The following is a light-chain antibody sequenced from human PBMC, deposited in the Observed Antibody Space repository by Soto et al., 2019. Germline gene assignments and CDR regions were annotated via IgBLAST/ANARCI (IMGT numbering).Light chain of an antibody. CDR3: QQYGDWPLT. V-gene: IGKV3-15*01. J-gene: IGKJ4*01. CDR2: ASS. Sequence: EIVLTQSPATLSVSPGERATLSCRASQSVGSNFAWYQQKPGQPPRLLIFASSTRATGVPARFSGSGSGTEFTLTISSLQSEDFAVYYCQQYGDWPLTFGGGAKVEIE. CDR1: QSVGSN.